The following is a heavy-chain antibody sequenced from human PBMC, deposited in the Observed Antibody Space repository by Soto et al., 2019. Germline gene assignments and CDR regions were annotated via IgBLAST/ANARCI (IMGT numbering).Heavy chain of an antibody. Sequence: SETLSLTCTVSGGSISRGGYYWSWIRQHPGKGLEWIGYIYYSGSTYYNPSLKSRVTISVDTSKNQFSLKLSSVTAADTAVYYCARAQCSSTSCYSTHEIYYFDYWGQGTLVTVS. CDR2: IYYSGST. CDR3: ARAQCSSTSCYSTHEIYYFDY. J-gene: IGHJ4*02. D-gene: IGHD2-2*01. V-gene: IGHV4-31*03. CDR1: GGSISRGGYY.